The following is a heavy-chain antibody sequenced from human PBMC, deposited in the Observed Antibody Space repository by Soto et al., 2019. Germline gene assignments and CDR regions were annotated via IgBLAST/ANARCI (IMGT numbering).Heavy chain of an antibody. CDR3: ASRVSGYPAHVYYDYYMDV. CDR2: IKQDGSEI. Sequence: EVQLVESGGGLVQPGGSLRLSCAASGFTFSSYWMSWVRQAPGKGLEWVANIKQDGSEIYYVDSVKGRFTISRDNAKNSLYLQMNSLRAEDTAVYYCASRVSGYPAHVYYDYYMDVWGKGTTVTVSS. D-gene: IGHD3-3*01. J-gene: IGHJ6*03. V-gene: IGHV3-7*01. CDR1: GFTFSSYW.